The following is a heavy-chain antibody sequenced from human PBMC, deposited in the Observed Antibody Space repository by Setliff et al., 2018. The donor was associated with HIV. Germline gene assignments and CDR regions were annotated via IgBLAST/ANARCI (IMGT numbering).Heavy chain of an antibody. V-gene: IGHV1-69*05. Sequence: SVKVSCKASGGTFSSYAISWVRQAPGQGLECMGGIIPISGTVNYAQKFWGRVTITTHESTSTAYMELSSLRSEDTAVYYCARDFGGYCSSMSCPGLFDPWGQGTLVTVSS. J-gene: IGHJ5*02. CDR3: ARDFGGYCSSMSCPGLFDP. CDR1: GGTFSSYA. CDR2: IIPISGTV. D-gene: IGHD2-2*01.